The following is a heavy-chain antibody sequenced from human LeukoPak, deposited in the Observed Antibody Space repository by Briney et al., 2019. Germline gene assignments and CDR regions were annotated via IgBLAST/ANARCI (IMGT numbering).Heavy chain of an antibody. CDR1: GFTFSSYG. D-gene: IGHD1-26*01. CDR3: TKESASGSPYSFDY. V-gene: IGHV3-30*18. CDR2: VSADGGTT. Sequence: GRSLRLSCAASGFTFSSYGMHWVRQAPGKGLEWVAVVSADGGTTYYADSVKGRFTISRDNSMNTLYLQMNSLRGEDTAMYYCTKESASGSPYSFDYWGQGTLVTVSS. J-gene: IGHJ4*02.